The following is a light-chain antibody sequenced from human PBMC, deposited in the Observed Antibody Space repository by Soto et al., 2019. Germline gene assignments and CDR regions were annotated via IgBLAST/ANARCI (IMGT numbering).Light chain of an antibody. Sequence: EILLTQSPGTLSLSPGERATLSCRASQSVSSSYLAWYQQKPGQAPRLLIYGAYSRETGIPDRFSGSGSGTEFTLTISRLEPEDFAVYYCQQYGSLPITFGQGTRLEIK. CDR1: QSVSSSY. CDR2: GAY. CDR3: QQYGSLPIT. J-gene: IGKJ5*01. V-gene: IGKV3-20*01.